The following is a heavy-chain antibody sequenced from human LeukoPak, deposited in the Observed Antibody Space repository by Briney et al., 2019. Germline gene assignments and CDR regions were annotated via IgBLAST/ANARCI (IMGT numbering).Heavy chain of an antibody. Sequence: AGGSLRLPCAASGFTFSSYGMHWVRQAPGKGLEWVAVISYDGSNRYYADSVKGRFTISRDNSKNTLYLQMNSLRAEDTAVYYCAKDSLWFGESNDAFDIWGQGTMVTVSS. D-gene: IGHD3-10*01. CDR3: AKDSLWFGESNDAFDI. CDR1: GFTFSSYG. CDR2: ISYDGSNR. J-gene: IGHJ3*02. V-gene: IGHV3-30*18.